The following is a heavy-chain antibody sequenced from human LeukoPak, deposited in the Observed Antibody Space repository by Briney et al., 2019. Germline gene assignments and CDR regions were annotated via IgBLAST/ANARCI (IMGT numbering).Heavy chain of an antibody. V-gene: IGHV3-30*02. CDR2: IRYDGSNK. J-gene: IGHJ6*02. Sequence: PGGSLRLSCAASGFTFSIYGMHWVRQAPGKGLEWVAFIRYDGSNKYYADSVKGRFTISRDNSKNTLYLQMNSLRAEDTAGYYCAKEDIVVVPAAIGHYYYGMDVWGQGTTVTVSS. CDR1: GFTFSIYG. CDR3: AKEDIVVVPAAIGHYYYGMDV. D-gene: IGHD2-2*01.